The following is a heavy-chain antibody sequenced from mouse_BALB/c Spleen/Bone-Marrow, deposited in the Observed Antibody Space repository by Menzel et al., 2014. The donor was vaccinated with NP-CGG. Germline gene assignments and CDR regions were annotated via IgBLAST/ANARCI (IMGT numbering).Heavy chain of an antibody. D-gene: IGHD1-1*01. CDR2: IWRGGST. CDR3: AKNQGSFYYGSSHWYFDV. CDR1: GFSLTSYG. Sequence: VKLVESGPGLVQPSQSLSITCTVSGFSLTSYGVHWVRQSPGKGLEWLGVIWRGGSTDYNAAFMSRLSITKDNSKSRVFFKMNSLQADDTAIYYCAKNQGSFYYGSSHWYFDVWGAGTTVTVSS. J-gene: IGHJ1*01. V-gene: IGHV2-5*01.